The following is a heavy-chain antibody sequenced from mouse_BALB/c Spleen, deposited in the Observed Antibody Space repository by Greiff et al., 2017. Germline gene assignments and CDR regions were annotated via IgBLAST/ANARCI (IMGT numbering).Heavy chain of an antibody. CDR3: ARDYFDD. CDR1: GFTFSSYA. J-gene: IGHJ2*01. Sequence: EVKLMESGGGLVKPGGSLKLSCAASGFTFSSYAMSWVRQSPEKRLEWVAEISSGGSYTYYPDTVTGRFTISRDNAKNTLYLEMSSLRSEDTAMFDCARDYFDDWGQGTTLTGSS. V-gene: IGHV5-9-4*01. CDR2: ISSGGSYT.